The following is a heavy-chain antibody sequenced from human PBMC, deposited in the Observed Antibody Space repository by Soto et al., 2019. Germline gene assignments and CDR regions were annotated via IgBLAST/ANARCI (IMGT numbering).Heavy chain of an antibody. CDR1: GFPFNNYA. CDR3: ARAGGSIADNNWFDP. D-gene: IGHD6-6*01. Sequence: GGSLRLSCAASGFPFNNYAMHWVRQAPGKGLEWVAVIWHDGSNEHYADSVKGRFRIARDNSNNTLYLQMNSLRGEDTALYYCARAGGSIADNNWFDPWGQGTLVTVSS. J-gene: IGHJ5*02. V-gene: IGHV3-33*01. CDR2: IWHDGSNE.